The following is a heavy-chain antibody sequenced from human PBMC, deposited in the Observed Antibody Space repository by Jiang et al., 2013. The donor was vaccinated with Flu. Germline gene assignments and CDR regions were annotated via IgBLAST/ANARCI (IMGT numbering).Heavy chain of an antibody. D-gene: IGHD2-8*01. CDR3: ARHNGASAHQRSLPGNNWFDP. CDR2: IDPADSYS. Sequence: KKPGESLRISCKGSGYSFTSYWISWLRQMPGKGLEWMGRIDPADSYSNYSPSFQGHVNISVDRSISTAYLQWSSLKASDTAMYYCARHNGASAHQRSLPGNNWFDPWGQGTLVTVSS. J-gene: IGHJ5*02. CDR1: GYSFTSYW. V-gene: IGHV5-10-1*01.